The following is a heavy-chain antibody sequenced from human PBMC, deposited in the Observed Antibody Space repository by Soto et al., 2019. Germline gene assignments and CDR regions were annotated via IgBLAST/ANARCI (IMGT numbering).Heavy chain of an antibody. V-gene: IGHV4-4*02. CDR1: GGSISSSNW. D-gene: IGHD5-12*01. Sequence: SETLSLTCAVSGGSISSSNWWSWVRQPPGKGLEWIGEIYHSGSTNYNPSLKSRVTISVDKSKNQFSLKLSSVTAADTAVYYCARDHHRYSGYDYADYWGQGTLVTVSS. CDR2: IYHSGST. CDR3: ARDHHRYSGYDYADY. J-gene: IGHJ4*02.